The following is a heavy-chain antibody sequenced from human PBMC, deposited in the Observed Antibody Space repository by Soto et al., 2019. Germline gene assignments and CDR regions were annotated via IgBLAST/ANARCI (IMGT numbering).Heavy chain of an antibody. Sequence: QVQLVQSGAEVKKPGSSVKVSCKASGGTFSSYAISWVRQAPGQGLEWMGGIIPIFGTANYAQKFQGRVTITADECTSTAYMELSSLRSEDTAVYYCARDLIAVAGAYYYYGMDVWGQGTTVTVSS. CDR1: GGTFSSYA. CDR3: ARDLIAVAGAYYYYGMDV. CDR2: IIPIFGTA. V-gene: IGHV1-69*01. D-gene: IGHD6-19*01. J-gene: IGHJ6*02.